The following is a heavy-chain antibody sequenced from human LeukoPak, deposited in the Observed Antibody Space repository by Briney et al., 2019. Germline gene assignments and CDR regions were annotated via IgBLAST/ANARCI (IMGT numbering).Heavy chain of an antibody. J-gene: IGHJ1*01. CDR2: IYTSGST. CDR3: AISSIAVAGTQH. CDR1: GGSISSYY. Sequence: SETLSLTCTVSGGSISSYYWSWIRQPAGKGLEWIGRIYTSGSTNYNPSLKSRVTMSVGTSKNQFSLKLSSVTAADTAVYYCAISSIAVAGTQHWGQGTLVTVSS. V-gene: IGHV4-4*07. D-gene: IGHD6-19*01.